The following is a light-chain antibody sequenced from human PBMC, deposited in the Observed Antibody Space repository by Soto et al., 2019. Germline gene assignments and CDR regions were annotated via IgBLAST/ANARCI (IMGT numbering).Light chain of an antibody. CDR2: GAS. V-gene: IGKV3-15*01. Sequence: EIVMTQSPATVSVSPGERATLSCRASESASSNLAWYQQKPGQAPRLLIYGASTRATGIPARFSGSGSETEFTLTIRSMKYEDLAVYYCQRFQKWPLTFGGGTNVEIK. CDR3: QRFQKWPLT. CDR1: ESASSN. J-gene: IGKJ4*01.